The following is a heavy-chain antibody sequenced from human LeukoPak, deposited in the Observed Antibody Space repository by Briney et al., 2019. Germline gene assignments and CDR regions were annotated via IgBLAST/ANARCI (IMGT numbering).Heavy chain of an antibody. J-gene: IGHJ4*02. D-gene: IGHD3-22*01. CDR2: IYYSGST. Sequence: SQTLSLTCTVSGGSISSGGYYWSWIRQHPGKGLEWIGYIYYSGSTYYNPSLKSRVTISVDTSKNQSSLKLSSVTAADTAVYYCARGGDGFYDSSGYYYTWGQGTLVTVSS. V-gene: IGHV4-31*03. CDR3: ARGGDGFYDSSGYYYT. CDR1: GGSISSGGYY.